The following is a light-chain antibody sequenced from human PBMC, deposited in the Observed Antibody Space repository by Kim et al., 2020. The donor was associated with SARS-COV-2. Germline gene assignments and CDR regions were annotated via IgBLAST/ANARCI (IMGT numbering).Light chain of an antibody. CDR1: QSMSSY. J-gene: IGKJ5*01. Sequence: SVGDRVTITCRASQSMSSYLNGYQQKPGKAPNLLIYAASSLQSGVPSRFSGSGSGTDFTLSISSLQPEDFATYYCQQSYSTPSITFGQGTRREIK. V-gene: IGKV1-39*01. CDR3: QQSYSTPSIT. CDR2: AAS.